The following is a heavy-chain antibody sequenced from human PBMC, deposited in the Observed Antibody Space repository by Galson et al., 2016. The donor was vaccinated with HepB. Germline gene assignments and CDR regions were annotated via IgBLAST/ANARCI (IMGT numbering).Heavy chain of an antibody. Sequence: SLRLSCAVSGFTFSTYGMHWVRQAPGKGLEWVAIVWHDGTLKYYAKSVKGRFTISRDNSENLLFLQMNSLRAEDTAVYHCSRGRYGSAGFDIWGQGTMVTGSS. J-gene: IGHJ3*02. CDR3: SRGRYGSAGFDI. CDR1: GFTFSTYG. V-gene: IGHV3-33*01. CDR2: VWHDGTLK. D-gene: IGHD3-10*01.